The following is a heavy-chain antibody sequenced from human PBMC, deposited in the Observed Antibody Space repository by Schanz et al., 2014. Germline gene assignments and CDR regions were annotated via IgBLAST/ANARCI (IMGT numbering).Heavy chain of an antibody. CDR1: RFTFSDYW. D-gene: IGHD1-26*01. J-gene: IGHJ4*02. V-gene: IGHV3-30*02. CDR2: IRYDGINK. CDR3: AKEWSPSF. Sequence: VQLVESGGGLVQPGGSLRLSCAASRFTFSDYWMSWVRQAPGKGLVWVTYIRYDGINKYYADSVKGRFTVSRDNAKSTLFLQMDSLRPEDTAIYYCAKEWSPSFWGQGTLVTVSS.